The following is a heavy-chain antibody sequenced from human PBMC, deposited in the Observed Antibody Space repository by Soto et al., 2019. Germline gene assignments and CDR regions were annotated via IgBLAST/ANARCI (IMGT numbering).Heavy chain of an antibody. Sequence: SVKVSCKASVGTFSNYAINWVRQAPGQGLEWMGGIIPIFGTAIYAQTFQGRVTITADESTSTAYMELSSLRSEDTAVYYCARIYYDSSGGYYGMAVWGQGTTVTVSS. CDR3: ARIYYDSSGGYYGMAV. V-gene: IGHV1-69*13. D-gene: IGHD3-22*01. J-gene: IGHJ6*02. CDR2: IIPIFGTA. CDR1: VGTFSNYA.